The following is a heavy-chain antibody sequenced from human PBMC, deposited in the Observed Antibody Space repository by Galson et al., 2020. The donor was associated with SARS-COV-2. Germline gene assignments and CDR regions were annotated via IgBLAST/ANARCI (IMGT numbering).Heavy chain of an antibody. D-gene: IGHD2-15*01. CDR1: GYSFTSYW. CDR3: AKEVWVGNYYYGMDV. V-gene: IGHV5-51*01. Sequence: GESLKISCKGSGYSFTSYWIGWVRQMPGKGLEWMGIIYPGGSDTRYSPSFQGQVTISADRSISTAYLQWSSLKASDTAMYYCAKEVWVGNYYYGMDVWGQGTTVTVSS. CDR2: IYPGGSDT. J-gene: IGHJ6*02.